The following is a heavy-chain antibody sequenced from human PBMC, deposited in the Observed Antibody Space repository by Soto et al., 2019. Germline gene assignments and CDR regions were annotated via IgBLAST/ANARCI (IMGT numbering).Heavy chain of an antibody. Sequence: QVQLQESGPGLVKPSETLSLTCTVSGDSISSYYWSWIRQPPGKGLEWIGNIYHSGSTNYSPSLNSRVTISVDTSKNQFSLKLTSVTAADTAVYSCARQYCRGGSCYLDYWGQGTLVTVSS. CDR2: IYHSGST. J-gene: IGHJ4*02. V-gene: IGHV4-59*08. D-gene: IGHD2-15*01. CDR3: ARQYCRGGSCYLDY. CDR1: GDSISSYY.